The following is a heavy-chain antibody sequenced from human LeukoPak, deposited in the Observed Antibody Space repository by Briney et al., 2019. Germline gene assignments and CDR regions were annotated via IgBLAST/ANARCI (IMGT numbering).Heavy chain of an antibody. D-gene: IGHD3-22*01. V-gene: IGHV3-9*01. CDR2: ISWNSGSI. CDR1: GFTFDDYA. CDR3: AKERDYYDSSGYYPLDY. J-gene: IGHJ4*02. Sequence: PGRSLRLSCAASGFTFDDYAMHWVRQAPGKGLEWVSGISWNSGSIGYADSVKGRFTISRDNAKNSLYLQMNSLRAEDTALYYCAKERDYYDSSGYYPLDYWGQGTLVTVSS.